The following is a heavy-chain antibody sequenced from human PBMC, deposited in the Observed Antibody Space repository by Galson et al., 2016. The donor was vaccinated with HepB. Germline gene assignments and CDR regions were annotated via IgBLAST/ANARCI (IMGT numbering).Heavy chain of an antibody. CDR3: ARYRAATAYSDY. D-gene: IGHD6-25*01. CDR1: GYTFTGYG. CDR2: ISAVNGNT. V-gene: IGHV1-18*01. Sequence: SVKVSCKASGYTFTGYGISWVRQAPGQGLEWMGWISAVNGNTRYAQRFQDRVTMTIDTSTSTAFMELRSRRSDDTAVYYCARYRAATAYSDYWGQGTLVTVSS. J-gene: IGHJ4*02.